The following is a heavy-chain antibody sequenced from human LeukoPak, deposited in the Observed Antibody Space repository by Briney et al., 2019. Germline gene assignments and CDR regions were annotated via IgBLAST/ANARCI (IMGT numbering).Heavy chain of an antibody. CDR3: AKGEVAVTSWFDP. Sequence: GGSLRLSCAASGFTFSSYAMNWVRQAPGKGLEWVSGISGSGGSTYYADSVKGRFTISRDNSKNTLYLQMNSLRAEDTAVYYCAKGEVAVTSWFDPWGQGTLVTVSS. V-gene: IGHV3-23*01. D-gene: IGHD2-15*01. CDR2: ISGSGGST. J-gene: IGHJ5*02. CDR1: GFTFSSYA.